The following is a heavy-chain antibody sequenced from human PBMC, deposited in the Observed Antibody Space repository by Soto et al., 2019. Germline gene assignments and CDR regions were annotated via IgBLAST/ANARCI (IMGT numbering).Heavy chain of an antibody. V-gene: IGHV3-73*01. CDR2: IRNKNKKLET. Sequence: GGSLRLSCAASWFTFSGSTMHWVRQTSGRGLERLWRIRNKNKKLETVYAASVKGRFTISRDDSKNTAYLQMNSLKTEDTAVYYCTRLITPLDYWGRGTLVTVSS. CDR1: WFTFSGST. CDR3: TRLITPLDY. J-gene: IGHJ4*02. D-gene: IGHD3-16*01.